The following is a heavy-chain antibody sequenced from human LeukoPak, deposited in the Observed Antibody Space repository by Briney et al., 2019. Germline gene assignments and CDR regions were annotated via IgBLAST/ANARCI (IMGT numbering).Heavy chain of an antibody. CDR3: ARDLDYYDSSGYSQLGD. D-gene: IGHD3-22*01. V-gene: IGHV1-2*02. Sequence: ASVKVSCKASGYTFTAYHMHWVRQAPGQGLEWMGWINPNSGGTNYAQKFQGRVTMTRDTSISTAYMELSKLTSDETAVYYCARDLDYYDSSGYSQLGDWGQGTLVTVSS. CDR1: GYTFTAYH. J-gene: IGHJ4*02. CDR2: INPNSGGT.